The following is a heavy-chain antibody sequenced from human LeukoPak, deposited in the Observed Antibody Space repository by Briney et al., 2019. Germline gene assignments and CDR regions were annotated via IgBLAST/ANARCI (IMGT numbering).Heavy chain of an antibody. D-gene: IGHD6-13*01. V-gene: IGHV3-30*14. CDR1: GFTFSSYA. J-gene: IGHJ4*02. Sequence: PGRSLRLSCAASGFTFSSYAMHWVRQAPGKGLEWVAVISYDGSNKYYADSVKGRFTISRDNSKNTLYLQMNSLRAEDTAVYYCARGSPKNIAAAGIFDYWGQGTLVTVSS. CDR3: ARGSPKNIAAAGIFDY. CDR2: ISYDGSNK.